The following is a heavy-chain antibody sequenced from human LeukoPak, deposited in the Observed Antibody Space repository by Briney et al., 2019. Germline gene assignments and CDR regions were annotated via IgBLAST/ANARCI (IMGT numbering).Heavy chain of an antibody. CDR3: ARFSGSDPEGFFDY. Sequence: GGSLRLSCAASGFTFSGCGMHWVRQAPGKGLEWVAVIWYDGSKKYYADSVKGRFTISRDNSKNWLYLQMNSLRAEDTAVYYCARFSGSDPEGFFDYWGQGTLVTVSS. CDR2: IWYDGSKK. CDR1: GFTFSGCG. V-gene: IGHV3-33*01. D-gene: IGHD2-21*02. J-gene: IGHJ4*02.